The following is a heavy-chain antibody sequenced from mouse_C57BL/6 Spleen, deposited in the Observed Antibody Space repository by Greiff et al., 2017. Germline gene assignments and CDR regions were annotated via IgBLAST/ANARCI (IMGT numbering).Heavy chain of an antibody. J-gene: IGHJ4*01. CDR3: ARDTNYDERELYSMDY. Sequence: EVQRVESGGGLVKPGGSLKLSCAASGFTFSSYAMSWVRQTPEKRLEWVATISDGGSYTYYPDNVKGRFTISRDNAKNNLYLQMSHLKSEDTDKYYWARDTNYDERELYSMDYWGQGTSVTVSS. CDR2: ISDGGSYT. V-gene: IGHV5-4*01. CDR1: GFTFSSYA. D-gene: IGHD2-4*01.